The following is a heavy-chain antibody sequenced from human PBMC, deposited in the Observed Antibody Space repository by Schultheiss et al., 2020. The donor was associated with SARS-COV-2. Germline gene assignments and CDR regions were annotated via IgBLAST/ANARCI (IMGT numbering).Heavy chain of an antibody. V-gene: IGHV3-23*01. CDR3: ARKRWPDAFDI. CDR1: GFTFSSYG. CDR2: ISGSGGST. D-gene: IGHD4-23*01. J-gene: IGHJ3*02. Sequence: GGSLRLSCAASGFTFSSYGMHWVRQAPGKGLEWVSAISGSGGSTYYADSVKGRFTISRDNSKNTLYLQMNSLRAGDTAVNYCARKRWPDAFDIWGQGTMVTVSS.